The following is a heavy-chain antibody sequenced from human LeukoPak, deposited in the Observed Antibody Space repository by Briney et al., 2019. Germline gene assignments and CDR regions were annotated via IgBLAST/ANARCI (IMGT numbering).Heavy chain of an antibody. CDR1: GFTFSRYW. CDR3: GRDMDV. CDR2: INQDGSEK. V-gene: IGHV3-7*03. Sequence: GGSLRLSCAASGFTFSRYWMTWVRQAPGKGLEWVAYINQDGSEKYYVDSVKGRFSISRDDAKKSLYLQMNSLRAEDTAVYYCGRDMDVWGQGTTVTVSS. J-gene: IGHJ6*02.